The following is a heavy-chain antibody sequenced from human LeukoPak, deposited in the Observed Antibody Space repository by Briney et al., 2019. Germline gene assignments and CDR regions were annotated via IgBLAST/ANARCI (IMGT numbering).Heavy chain of an antibody. Sequence: SVKVSCKASGGTFSSYAISWVRQAPGQGLEWMGGIIPIFGTANYAQKFQGRVTITADESTSTAYMELSSLRSEDTAVYYCAVVVVPAATRDYYYYYMDVWGKGTTVTVSS. V-gene: IGHV1-69*13. CDR2: IIPIFGTA. CDR1: GGTFSSYA. CDR3: AVVVVPAATRDYYYYYMDV. D-gene: IGHD2-2*01. J-gene: IGHJ6*03.